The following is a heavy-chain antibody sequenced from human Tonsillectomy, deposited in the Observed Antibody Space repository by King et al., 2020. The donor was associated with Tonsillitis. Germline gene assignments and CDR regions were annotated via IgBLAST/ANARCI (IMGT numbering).Heavy chain of an antibody. D-gene: IGHD6-19*01. CDR1: VLTLSSYC. J-gene: IGHJ4*02. CDR3: AAGSGWLIDY. V-gene: IGHV3-7*03. Sequence: VQLVESGGGLVQPGGSRRFSCVASVLTLSSYCMNLVRQAPGKGLELVATIKQDGSEKNYVDSVKGRFTISRDNDKNTLYLQMNSPRAEDTALYYCAAGSGWLIDYWGQGTLITVSS. CDR2: IKQDGSEK.